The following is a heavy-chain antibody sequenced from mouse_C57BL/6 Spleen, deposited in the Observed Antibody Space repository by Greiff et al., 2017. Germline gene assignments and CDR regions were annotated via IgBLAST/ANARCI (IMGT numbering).Heavy chain of an antibody. D-gene: IGHD2-2*01. J-gene: IGHJ2*01. CDR1: GYAFSSSW. Sequence: QVQLQQSGPELVKPGASVKISCKASGYAFSSSWMNWVKQRPGKGLEWIGRIYPGDGDTNYNGKFKGKATLTADKSSSTAYMQLSSLTSEDSVVYFCARRGGYGYFDYWGQGTTLTVSS. CDR2: IYPGDGDT. CDR3: ARRGGYGYFDY. V-gene: IGHV1-82*01.